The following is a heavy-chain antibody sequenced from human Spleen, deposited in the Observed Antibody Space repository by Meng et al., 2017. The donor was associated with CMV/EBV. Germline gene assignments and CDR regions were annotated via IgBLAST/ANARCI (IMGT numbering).Heavy chain of an antibody. CDR2: IGVSVGAT. CDR1: GFSFSSYA. J-gene: IGHJ6*02. V-gene: IGHV3-23*01. CDR3: AKALGSHVWSYYYYGMDV. D-gene: IGHD3-16*01. Sequence: GGSLRLSCAASGFSFSSYAMSWVRQAPGEGLEWVSAIGVSVGATYYADSVKGRFTISRDNSKNTLYLQMNSLRAEDTAVYYCAKALGSHVWSYYYYGMDVWGQGTTVTVSS.